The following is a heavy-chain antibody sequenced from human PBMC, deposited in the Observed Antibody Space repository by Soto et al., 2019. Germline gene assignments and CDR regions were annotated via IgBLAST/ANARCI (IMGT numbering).Heavy chain of an antibody. Sequence: QVQLVQSGAEVKKPGASVKVSCKASGYTFTSYDINWVRQATGQGLEWMGWMNPNSGNTGYAQKFQGRVTMTRNTSISTAYMELRSLRSEDTAVYYCARGRDYGGNSAEYFQHWGQGTLVTVSS. V-gene: IGHV1-8*01. D-gene: IGHD4-17*01. J-gene: IGHJ1*01. CDR3: ARGRDYGGNSAEYFQH. CDR1: GYTFTSYD. CDR2: MNPNSGNT.